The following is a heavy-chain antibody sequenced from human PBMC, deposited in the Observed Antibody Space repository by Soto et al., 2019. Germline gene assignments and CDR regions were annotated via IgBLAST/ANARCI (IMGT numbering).Heavy chain of an antibody. Sequence: PSETLSLTCTVSGGSISSGDYYWSWIRQPPGKGLEWIGYIYYSGSTYYNPSLKSRVTISVDTSKNQFSLKLSSVTAADTAVYYCARAAGGGSGYSDAFDIWGQGTMVTISS. V-gene: IGHV4-30-4*01. CDR1: GGSISSGDYY. J-gene: IGHJ3*02. D-gene: IGHD3-22*01. CDR3: ARAAGGGSGYSDAFDI. CDR2: IYYSGST.